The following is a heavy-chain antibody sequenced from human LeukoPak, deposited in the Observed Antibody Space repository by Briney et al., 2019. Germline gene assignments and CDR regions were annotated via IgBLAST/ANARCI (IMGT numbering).Heavy chain of an antibody. V-gene: IGHV3-33*08. D-gene: IGHD2-2*01. CDR3: ARARCSSTSCYLIYYYYGMDV. Sequence: GGSLRLSCTASGFTFGDHAMSWVRQAPGKGLEWVAVIWYDGSNKYYADSVKGRFTISRDNSKNTLYLQMNSLRAEDTAVYYCARARCSSTSCYLIYYYYGMDVWGQGTTVTVSS. CDR1: GFTFGDHA. CDR2: IWYDGSNK. J-gene: IGHJ6*02.